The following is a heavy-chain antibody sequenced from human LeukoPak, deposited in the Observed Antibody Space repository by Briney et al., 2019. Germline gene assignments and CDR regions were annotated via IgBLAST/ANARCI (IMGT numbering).Heavy chain of an antibody. CDR1: VPASAVVTST. V-gene: IGHV4-61*08. CDR2: IYHNGST. J-gene: IGHJ3*02. Sequence: KPSECLSPTLSLVPASAVVTSTVLIRQPPGKGLHWIGYIYHNGSTNYNPSLKSRVTISVDTSKNQFSLKLSSVTAADTAVYYCARTSSSSWYMGAFDIWGQGTMVTVSS. D-gene: IGHD6-13*01. CDR3: ARTSSSSWYMGAFDI.